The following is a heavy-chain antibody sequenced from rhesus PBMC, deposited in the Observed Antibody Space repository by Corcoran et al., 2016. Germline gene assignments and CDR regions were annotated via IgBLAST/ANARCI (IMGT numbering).Heavy chain of an antibody. Sequence: QLQLQESGPGLVKPSETLSVTCAVSGGSISSSYWSWIRQAPGKGLEWIGYIYGSGSSTNYNPPLKRRVTLLVDTSKNQLSLKLSAVTAADTAVDYCASSPTVAGDYWGQGVLVTVAS. CDR1: GGSISSSY. CDR3: ASSPTVAGDY. J-gene: IGHJ4*01. D-gene: IGHD4-29*01. V-gene: IGHV4-169*02. CDR2: IYGSGSST.